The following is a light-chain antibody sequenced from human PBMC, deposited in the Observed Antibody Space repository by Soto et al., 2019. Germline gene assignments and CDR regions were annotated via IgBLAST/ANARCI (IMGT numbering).Light chain of an antibody. J-gene: IGKJ5*01. Sequence: EIVLTQSPATLSLSPGERATLSCRASQSVSSYLVWYQQKPGKAPRLLIYDASNRATGIPSRFSGSGSGTDFTLTISSLEPEDFAVYYCHQRYNWPPITFGQGKRLEIK. CDR2: DAS. CDR3: HQRYNWPPIT. V-gene: IGKV3-11*01. CDR1: QSVSSY.